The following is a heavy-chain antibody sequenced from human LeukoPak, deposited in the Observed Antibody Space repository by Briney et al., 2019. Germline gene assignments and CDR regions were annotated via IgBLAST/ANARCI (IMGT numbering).Heavy chain of an antibody. CDR3: ARGHGPGIAVTICDS. D-gene: IGHD6-19*01. Sequence: GGSLRLSCVASGFMFSNYWMTWVRQAPGKGLEWVANINGDGSEKHYVDSLKGRFTISRGNAKNSLYLQMNSLRAEDTAVYYCARGHGPGIAVTICDSWGQGTLVTVSS. V-gene: IGHV3-7*01. CDR2: INGDGSEK. CDR1: GFMFSNYW. J-gene: IGHJ4*02.